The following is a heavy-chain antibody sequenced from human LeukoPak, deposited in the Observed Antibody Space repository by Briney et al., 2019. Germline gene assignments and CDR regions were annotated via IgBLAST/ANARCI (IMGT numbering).Heavy chain of an antibody. D-gene: IGHD3-10*01. CDR2: ISYDGSNN. CDR1: GFTFSSYG. CDR3: ARKWESGSGYLHHNWFGP. J-gene: IGHJ5*02. V-gene: IGHV3-30*03. Sequence: PGRSLRLSCAASGFTFSSYGMHWVRQAPGKGLQWVAVISYDGSNNYYADSVKGRFTISKDNSENTLFLQMNSLRAEDTAVYYCARKWESGSGYLHHNWFGPWGQGTLVTVSS.